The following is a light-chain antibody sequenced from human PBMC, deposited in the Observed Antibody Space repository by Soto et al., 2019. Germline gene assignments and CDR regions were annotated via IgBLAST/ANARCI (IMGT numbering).Light chain of an antibody. CDR2: GAS. CDR3: QQYNNWPPWT. Sequence: EIVMTPSPATLSVSPGERATLSFRASQSVSSNLAWYQQKPGQAPRLLIYGASTRATGIPARFSGSGSGTEFTLTISSLQSEDFAGYYCQQYNNWPPWTFGQGTKVEIK. J-gene: IGKJ1*01. V-gene: IGKV3-15*01. CDR1: QSVSSN.